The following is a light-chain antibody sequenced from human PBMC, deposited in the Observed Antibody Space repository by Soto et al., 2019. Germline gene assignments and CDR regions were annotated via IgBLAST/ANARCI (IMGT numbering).Light chain of an antibody. V-gene: IGKV1-5*02. J-gene: IGKJ1*01. CDR3: QQYNTES. CDR1: QSISNW. Sequence: DLPISQSPASLAARVGDRLAVICRASQSISNWLPWYQQKPGPPPRDPIYHASTLQSGVPTRFSGSGSGTELTLTFSTQQPDDFATYSRQQYNTESFSQGTKVDIK. CDR2: HAS.